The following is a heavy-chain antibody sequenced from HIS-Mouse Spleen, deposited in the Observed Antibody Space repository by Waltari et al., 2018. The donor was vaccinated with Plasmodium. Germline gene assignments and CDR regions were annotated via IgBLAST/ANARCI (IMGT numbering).Heavy chain of an antibody. Sequence: EVQLVESGGGLVKPGGYLRLYCGASGFTFRSYSMNWVRQAPGKGLELVSSISSSSSYIYYADSVKGRFTISRDNAKNSLYLQMNSLRAEDTAVYYCARDRSAAALLGYWGQGTLVTVSS. CDR2: ISSSSSYI. J-gene: IGHJ4*02. CDR1: GFTFRSYS. D-gene: IGHD6-13*01. CDR3: ARDRSAAALLGY. V-gene: IGHV3-21*01.